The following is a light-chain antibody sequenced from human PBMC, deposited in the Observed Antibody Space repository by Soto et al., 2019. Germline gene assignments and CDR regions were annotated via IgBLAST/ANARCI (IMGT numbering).Light chain of an antibody. V-gene: IGKV1-39*01. CDR3: KQNYSTTFT. CDR1: QNINAY. J-gene: IGKJ3*01. Sequence: DIQITQSPSSLSASVGDRVTITCRATQNINAYLNWYQVKPGTAPKLLIYSTSNLQSGVPTRFSGSGSGTDFTLTITSLESEDFANYYCKQNYSTTFTFVPETKV. CDR2: STS.